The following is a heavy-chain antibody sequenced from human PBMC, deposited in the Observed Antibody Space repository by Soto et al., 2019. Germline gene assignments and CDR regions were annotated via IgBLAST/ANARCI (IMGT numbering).Heavy chain of an antibody. J-gene: IGHJ4*02. CDR1: GGSVTTYY. Sequence: QVQLQESGPGLVKPSETLLLTCTVSGGSVTTYYWNWIRQPPGKGLEWIGYIDYSGSTTYNPSLKSRVTISVDTSKNQFSLKLTSVTAADTAVYYCARSYYYDSSGYYANYYFDYWGQGTLVTVSS. CDR2: IDYSGST. V-gene: IGHV4-59*02. D-gene: IGHD3-22*01. CDR3: ARSYYYDSSGYYANYYFDY.